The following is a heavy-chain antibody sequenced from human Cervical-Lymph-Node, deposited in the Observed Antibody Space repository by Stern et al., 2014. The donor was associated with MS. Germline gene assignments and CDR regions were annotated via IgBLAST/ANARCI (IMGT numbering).Heavy chain of an antibody. CDR2: IIPISGKT. J-gene: IGHJ6*02. CDR3: ASSYTGWDNPYHFYGMDV. Sequence: QMQLVQSGAEVKKPGSSVKVSCKASGGTFNRHAFSWVRQAPGQVLEWMGGIIPISGKTHYAQKFQDRVKLIADEFTTTVFMELSSLRSEDAAVYYCASSYTGWDNPYHFYGMDVWGQGTAVTVSS. CDR1: GGTFNRHA. D-gene: IGHD6-19*01. V-gene: IGHV1-69*01.